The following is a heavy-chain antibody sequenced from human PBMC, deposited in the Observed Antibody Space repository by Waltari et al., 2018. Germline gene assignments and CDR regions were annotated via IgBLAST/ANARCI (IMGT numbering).Heavy chain of an antibody. CDR2: ISSSSSYI. D-gene: IGHD5-12*01. CDR1: GFTFTSYS. Sequence: EVQLVESGGGLVKPGGSLRLFCAASGFTFTSYSMNWVRQAPGHGLDWVSSISSSSSYINYADSVKGRFTISRDNAKNSLYLQMNSRRAEDTAVYYCARINPDIVSTIGLCPSWYFDYWGQGTLVTVSS. CDR3: ARINPDIVSTIGLCPSWYFDY. J-gene: IGHJ4*02. V-gene: IGHV3-21*01.